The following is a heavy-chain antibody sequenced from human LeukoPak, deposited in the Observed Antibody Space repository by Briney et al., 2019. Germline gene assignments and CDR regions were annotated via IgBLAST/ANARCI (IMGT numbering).Heavy chain of an antibody. Sequence: PGGSLRLSCAASGFTFSSYWMSWVRQAPGKGLEWVANIRQDGSEKYYVDSVKGRFTTSRDNAKNSLYLQMNSLRAEDTAVYYCARRISGSYSYYFDYWGQGTLVTVSS. J-gene: IGHJ4*02. D-gene: IGHD1-26*01. CDR1: GFTFSSYW. V-gene: IGHV3-7*01. CDR3: ARRISGSYSYYFDY. CDR2: IRQDGSEK.